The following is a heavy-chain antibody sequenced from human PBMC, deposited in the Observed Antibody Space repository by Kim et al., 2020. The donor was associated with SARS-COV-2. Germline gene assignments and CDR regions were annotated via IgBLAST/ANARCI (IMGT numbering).Heavy chain of an antibody. V-gene: IGHV3-7*01. Sequence: GGSLRLSCAASGFTFSSYWMSWVRQAPGKGLEWVANIKQDGSAKYYVDSVKGRFTISRDNAKNSLYLQMNSLRAEDTAVYYCARDMGHPMVPGGMDVWGQGTPVTVSS. D-gene: IGHD2-8*01. CDR2: IKQDGSAK. J-gene: IGHJ6*02. CDR3: ARDMGHPMVPGGMDV. CDR1: GFTFSSYW.